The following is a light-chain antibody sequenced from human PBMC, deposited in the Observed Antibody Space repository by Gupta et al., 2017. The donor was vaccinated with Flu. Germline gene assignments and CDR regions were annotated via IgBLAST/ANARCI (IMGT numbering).Light chain of an antibody. Sequence: DIQMTQSPSSLSASVGDRVTITCRASESIDPYLNWYQQKSGAAPKLLISTSSSLRPGVPSRFSGSGSGADFALTIISLQPEDFATYYCQQAYSPPFTFGQGTRLEIK. CDR3: QQAYSPPFT. CDR2: TSS. V-gene: IGKV1-39*01. CDR1: ESIDPY. J-gene: IGKJ2*01.